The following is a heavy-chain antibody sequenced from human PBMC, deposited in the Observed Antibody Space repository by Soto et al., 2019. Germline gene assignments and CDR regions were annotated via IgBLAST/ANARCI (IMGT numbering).Heavy chain of an antibody. Sequence: ASVKVSCNASGYIFTSYTIDWVRQAPGQRLEWMGWINPVNGDTKYSQKFQGRVTISRDTSANIAYMELSSLRSEDTAIHYCARAVVPAAISPNWFDPWGQGTLVTVSS. CDR2: INPVNGDT. V-gene: IGHV1-3*01. CDR1: GYIFTSYT. D-gene: IGHD2-2*02. CDR3: ARAVVPAAISPNWFDP. J-gene: IGHJ5*02.